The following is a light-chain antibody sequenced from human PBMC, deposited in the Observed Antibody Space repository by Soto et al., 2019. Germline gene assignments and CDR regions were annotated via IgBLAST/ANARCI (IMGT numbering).Light chain of an antibody. CDR2: GAS. CDR3: QHYGNSPRA. J-gene: IGKJ1*01. V-gene: IGKV3-20*01. CDR1: QSVSSNS. Sequence: VLTQSPGTLSLSAGDRATLSCRASQSVSSNSLAWYQQKPGQAPRLLIYGASSRATGIPDRFTGSGSETDFTLTISRLEPEDFAVYYCQHYGNSPRAFGQGTKVDIK.